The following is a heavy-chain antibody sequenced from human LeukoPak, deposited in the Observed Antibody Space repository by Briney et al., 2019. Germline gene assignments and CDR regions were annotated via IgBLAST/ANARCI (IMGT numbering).Heavy chain of an antibody. CDR2: IYYSGST. CDR3: ARHLGKSFDY. D-gene: IGHD4-23*01. Sequence: SETLSLTCTVSGGSISSYCWSWIRQPPGKGLEWIGYIYYSGSTNYNPSLKSRVTISVDTSKNQFSLKLSSVTAADTAVYYCARHLGKSFDYWGQGTLVTVSS. V-gene: IGHV4-59*08. J-gene: IGHJ4*02. CDR1: GGSISSYC.